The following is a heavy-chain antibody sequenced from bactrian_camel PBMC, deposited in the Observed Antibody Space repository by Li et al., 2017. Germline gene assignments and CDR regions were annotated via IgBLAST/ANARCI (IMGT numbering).Heavy chain of an antibody. Sequence: HVQLVESGGGAVQTGGSLKLSCAVSGYLYAQYCMGWFRQAPGKEREGVATILREIDTRYADSVKGRFTISKDNAKNTLYLQMNSLKAEDTAMYYCAAVRGPSYYFQHITLPSCSDYPGNYWGQGTQVTVSS. CDR1: GYLYAQYC. CDR2: ILREIDT. CDR3: AAVRGPSYYFQHITLPSCSDYPGNY. D-gene: IGHD4*01. J-gene: IGHJ4*01. V-gene: IGHV3S53*01.